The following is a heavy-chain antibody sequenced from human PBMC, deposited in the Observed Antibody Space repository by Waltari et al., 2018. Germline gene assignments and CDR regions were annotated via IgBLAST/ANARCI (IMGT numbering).Heavy chain of an antibody. D-gene: IGHD1-26*01. J-gene: IGHJ4*02. CDR2: IYHSGST. Sequence: QVQLQESGPGLVKPSETLSLTCAVSGYSISSGYYLGWIRQPPGKGLEWIGRIYHSGSTYYNPSLKSRVTISVDTAKNQFSLKLSSVTAADTAVYYCARVGSGSYSALPFDYWGQGTLVTVSS. CDR3: ARVGSGSYSALPFDY. CDR1: GYSISSGYY. V-gene: IGHV4-38-2*01.